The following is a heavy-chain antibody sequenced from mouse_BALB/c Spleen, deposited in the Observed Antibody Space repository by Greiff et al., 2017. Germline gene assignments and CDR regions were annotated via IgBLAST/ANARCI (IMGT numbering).Heavy chain of an antibody. V-gene: IGHV1-14*01. D-gene: IGHD2-2*01. CDR2: INPYNDGT. J-gene: IGHJ3*01. CDR3: ARDLSGYGYEWFAY. Sequence: LQESGPELVKPGASVKMSCKASGYTFTSYVMHWVKQKPGQGLEWIGYINPYNDGTKYNEKFKGKATLTSDKSSSTAYMELSSLTSEDSAVYYCARDLSGYGYEWFAYWGQGTLVTVSA. CDR1: GYTFTSYV.